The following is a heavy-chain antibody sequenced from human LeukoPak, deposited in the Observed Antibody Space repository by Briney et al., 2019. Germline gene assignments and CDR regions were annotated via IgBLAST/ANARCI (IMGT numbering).Heavy chain of an antibody. Sequence: SETLSLTCTVSGDSISSGDYYWSWIRQPGGKGLEWIGRISSSGSTNYIPSLKSRVTISVDTSKNQFSLKLSSVTAADTAVYFCARGPYSYDSSGAFDIWGQGTMVTVSS. CDR3: ARGPYSYDSSGAFDI. CDR1: GDSISSGDYY. CDR2: ISSSGST. D-gene: IGHD3-22*01. J-gene: IGHJ3*02. V-gene: IGHV4-61*02.